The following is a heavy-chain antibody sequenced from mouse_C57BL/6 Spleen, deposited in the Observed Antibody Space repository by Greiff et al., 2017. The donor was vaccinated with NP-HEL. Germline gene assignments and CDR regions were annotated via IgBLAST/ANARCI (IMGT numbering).Heavy chain of an antibody. CDR3: ARWGYYGSRVVNYFDY. J-gene: IGHJ2*01. D-gene: IGHD1-1*01. CDR2: IHPNSGST. CDR1: GYTFTSYW. Sequence: VQLQQSGAELVKPGASVKLSCKASGYTFTSYWMHWVKQRPGQGLEWIGMIHPNSGSTNYNEKFKSKATLTVDKSSSTAYKQLSSRTSEDSAVYYCARWGYYGSRVVNYFDYWGPGTTLTVSS. V-gene: IGHV1-64*01.